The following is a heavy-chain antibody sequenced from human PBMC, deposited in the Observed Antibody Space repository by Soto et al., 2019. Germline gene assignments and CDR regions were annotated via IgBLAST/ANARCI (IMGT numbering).Heavy chain of an antibody. CDR2: MSFDGNSK. Sequence: PGGSLRLSCAASGFAVSSYSMHWVRQAPGKGLEWVAAMSFDGNSKYFAGSVKGRFKISRDTSKNTWSLEMESLGVEDSALYHCTRGRSMSANDDFEFWCQRTQVTVSS. D-gene: IGHD2-8*01. V-gene: IGHV3-30-3*01. CDR3: TRGRSMSANDDFEF. J-gene: IGHJ4*02. CDR1: GFAVSSYS.